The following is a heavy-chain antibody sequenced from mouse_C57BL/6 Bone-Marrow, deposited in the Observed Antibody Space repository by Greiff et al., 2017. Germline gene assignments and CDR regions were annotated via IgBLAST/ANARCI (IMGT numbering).Heavy chain of an antibody. V-gene: IGHV1-76*01. CDR3: ARDPFAY. CDR1: GYTFTDYY. CDR2: IYPGSGNT. Sequence: VQGVESGAELVRPGASVKLSCKASGYTFTDYYINWVKQRPGQGLEWIARIYPGSGNTYYNEKFKGKATLTAEKSSSTAYMQLSSLTSEDSAVYFCARDPFAYWGQGTLVTVSA. J-gene: IGHJ3*01.